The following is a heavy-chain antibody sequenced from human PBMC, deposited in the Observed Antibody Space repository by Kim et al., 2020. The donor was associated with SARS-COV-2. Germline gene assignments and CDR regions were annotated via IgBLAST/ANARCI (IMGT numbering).Heavy chain of an antibody. CDR3: ARDRGVGATRAFDY. Sequence: GGSLRLSCAASGFTFSSYSMNWVRQAPGKGLEWVSYISSSSSTIYYADSVKGRFTISRDNAKNSLYLQMNSLRAEDTAVYYCARDRGVGATRAFDYWGQGTLVTVSS. CDR1: GFTFSSYS. CDR2: ISSSSSTI. D-gene: IGHD1-26*01. V-gene: IGHV3-48*04. J-gene: IGHJ4*02.